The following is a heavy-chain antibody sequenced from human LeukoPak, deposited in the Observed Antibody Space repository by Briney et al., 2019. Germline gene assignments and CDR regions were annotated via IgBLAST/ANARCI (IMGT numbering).Heavy chain of an antibody. Sequence: GGSLRLSCAASGFTFSDYYMSWIRQAPGKGLEWVSYISSSGSTMYYADSVKGRFTVSRDNAKNSLYLQVNSLRADDTAVYYCARGRSYSCDYWGQGTLVTVSS. D-gene: IGHD1-26*01. CDR3: ARGRSYSCDY. V-gene: IGHV3-11*04. CDR2: ISSSGSTM. CDR1: GFTFSDYY. J-gene: IGHJ4*02.